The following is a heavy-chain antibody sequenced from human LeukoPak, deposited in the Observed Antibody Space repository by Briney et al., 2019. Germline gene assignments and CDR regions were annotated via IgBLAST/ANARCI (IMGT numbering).Heavy chain of an antibody. CDR1: GGSFSGYY. Sequence: SETLSLTCAVYGGSFSGYYWSWIRQPPGKGLEWIGEINHSGSTNYNPSLKSRVTISVDTSKNQFSLKLSSVTAADTAVYYCARLRGQIPKRYYFDYWGQGTLVTVSS. CDR2: INHSGST. D-gene: IGHD4/OR15-4a*01. V-gene: IGHV4-34*01. J-gene: IGHJ4*02. CDR3: ARLRGQIPKRYYFDY.